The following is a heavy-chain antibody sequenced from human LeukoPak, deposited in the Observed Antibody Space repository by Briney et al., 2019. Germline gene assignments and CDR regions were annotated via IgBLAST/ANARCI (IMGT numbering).Heavy chain of an antibody. V-gene: IGHV3-30*01. CDR2: ISYDGNNK. CDR1: GFTFSRNV. CDR3: AKGGIPTGPYYYFYYMDA. J-gene: IGHJ6*03. D-gene: IGHD3/OR15-3a*01. Sequence: QPGRSLRLSCVASGFTFSRNVLHWVRQAPGKGLEWVATISYDGNNKFHADSVKGRFTISRDNSRNTVYLQVDSLRPEDTAVYHCAKGGIPTGPYYYFYYMDAWGNGTTVTVSS.